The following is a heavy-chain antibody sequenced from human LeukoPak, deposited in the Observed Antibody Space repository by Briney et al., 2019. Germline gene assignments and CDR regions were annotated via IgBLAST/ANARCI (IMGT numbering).Heavy chain of an antibody. V-gene: IGHV4-59*01. Sequence: SETLSLTCAVYGGSFSGYYWTWIRQPPGKGLEWIGYIYYSGSTNYNPSLKSRVTISVDTSKNQFSLKLSSVTAADTAVYYCARGPWSTDKYSSGWFDYWGQGTLVTVSS. CDR1: GGSFSGYY. D-gene: IGHD6-19*01. CDR2: IYYSGST. J-gene: IGHJ5*01. CDR3: ARGPWSTDKYSSGWFDY.